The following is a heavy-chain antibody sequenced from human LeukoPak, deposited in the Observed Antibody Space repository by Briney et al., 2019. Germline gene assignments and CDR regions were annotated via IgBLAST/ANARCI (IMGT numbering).Heavy chain of an antibody. Sequence: GGSLRLSCAASGFTFSSYWMSWVRQAPGKGLEWVANIKQDGTDKYYVDSVKGRFAISRDTAKNSLYLQMNSLRAEDTAVYYCVRSPYYYDSSGSGYYYFYMDVWGKGTTVTVSS. CDR1: GFTFSSYW. D-gene: IGHD3-22*01. CDR3: VRSPYYYDSSGSGYYYFYMDV. J-gene: IGHJ6*03. V-gene: IGHV3-7*01. CDR2: IKQDGTDK.